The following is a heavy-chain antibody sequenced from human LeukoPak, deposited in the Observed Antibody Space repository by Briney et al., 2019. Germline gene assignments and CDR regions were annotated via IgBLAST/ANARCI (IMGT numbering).Heavy chain of an antibody. Sequence: PGGSLRLSCTASGFTFGDYTMNWVRQAPGKGLEWVGFIRSKAYGGTTEYAASVKGRFTISRDDSKTIAYLQMNSLKTEDTALYYCTRDRGGYYYNWFDPWGQGTLVTVSS. J-gene: IGHJ5*02. D-gene: IGHD3-22*01. CDR2: IRSKAYGGTT. CDR3: TRDRGGYYYNWFDP. V-gene: IGHV3-49*04. CDR1: GFTFGDYT.